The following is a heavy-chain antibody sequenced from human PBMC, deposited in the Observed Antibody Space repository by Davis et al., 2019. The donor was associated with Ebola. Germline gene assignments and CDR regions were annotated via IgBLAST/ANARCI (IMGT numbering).Heavy chain of an antibody. D-gene: IGHD1-20*01. CDR3: ASLRRTITGLDDGFDI. CDR2: IYTGDSDT. Sequence: GESLKISCKGSGYIFTKSWIGWVRQMPGKGLEWMGIIYTGDSDTRYSPSFRGQVTISADKSIRTAYLQWSSLKASDTAMYYCASLRRTITGLDDGFDIWGQGTMVTVSS. V-gene: IGHV5-51*01. J-gene: IGHJ3*02. CDR1: GYIFTKSW.